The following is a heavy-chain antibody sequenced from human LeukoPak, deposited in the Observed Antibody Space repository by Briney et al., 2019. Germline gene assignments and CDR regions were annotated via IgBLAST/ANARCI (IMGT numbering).Heavy chain of an antibody. CDR3: ARREGDYDFWSGYYRPPDY. J-gene: IGHJ4*02. D-gene: IGHD3-3*01. CDR1: GYTFTSYY. CDR2: INPSGGST. Sequence: ASVKVSCKAPGYTFTSYYMHWVRQAPGQGLEWMGIINPSGGSTSYAQKFQGRVTMTRDTSTSTVYMELSSLRSEDTAVYYCARREGDYDFWSGYYRPPDYWGQGTLVTVSS. V-gene: IGHV1-46*01.